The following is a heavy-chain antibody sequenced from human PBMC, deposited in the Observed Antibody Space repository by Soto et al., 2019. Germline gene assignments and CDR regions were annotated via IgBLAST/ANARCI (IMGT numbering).Heavy chain of an antibody. CDR3: ARAPTYSYGSGTPCYYYAMDV. CDR1: GECVKSYD. V-gene: IGHV4-59*02. D-gene: IGHD3-10*01. J-gene: IGHJ6*01. CDR2: IYNSGST. Sequence: LALASAASGECVKSYDGTWIRQHTGKGLEWIGYIYNSGSTNYNPSLKSRVTISVDTSKNQFSLTLTSVTAADTAVYYCARAPTYSYGSGTPCYYYAMDVWGQRTTGTVSS.